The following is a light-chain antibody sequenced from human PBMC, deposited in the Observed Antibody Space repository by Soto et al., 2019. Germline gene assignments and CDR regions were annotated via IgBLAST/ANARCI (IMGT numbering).Light chain of an antibody. CDR1: SSNIGSKN. Sequence: QSVLTQPPSASGTPGQRVTISCSGSSSNIGSKNVNWYQQLPGTAPKLLIYSNNQRPSGVPDRFSGSKSGTSASLAISGLQSEDEADYYCAAWDDSLNGPGVIFGGGTKLTVL. CDR3: AAWDDSLNGPGVI. V-gene: IGLV1-44*01. CDR2: SNN. J-gene: IGLJ2*01.